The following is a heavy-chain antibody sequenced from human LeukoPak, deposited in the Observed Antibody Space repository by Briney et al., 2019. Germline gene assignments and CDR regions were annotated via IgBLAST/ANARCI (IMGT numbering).Heavy chain of an antibody. D-gene: IGHD2-8*01. Sequence: ASVKVSCTASGYTFTSYAMHWVRQAPGQRLEWMGWINAGNGNTKYSQKFQGRVTITRDTSADTAYMELSSLRSEDTAVYYCARLKYCTNGVCYAGFDYWGQGTLVTVSS. CDR1: GYTFTSYA. J-gene: IGHJ4*02. V-gene: IGHV1-3*01. CDR3: ARLKYCTNGVCYAGFDY. CDR2: INAGNGNT.